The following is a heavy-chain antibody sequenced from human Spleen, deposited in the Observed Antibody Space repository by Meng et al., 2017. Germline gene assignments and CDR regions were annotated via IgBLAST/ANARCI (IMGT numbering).Heavy chain of an antibody. J-gene: IGHJ4*02. D-gene: IGHD5-18*01. CDR2: MNPNSGNT. V-gene: IGHV1-8*03. CDR1: GYTFTSYD. CDR3: ARVGYSYGLSAN. Sequence: ASVKVSCKASGYTFTSYDINWVRQATGQGLEWMGWMNPNSGNTGYAQKFQGRVTITRNTSISTAYMELSSLRSEDTAVYYCARVGYSYGLSANWGQGTLVTVSS.